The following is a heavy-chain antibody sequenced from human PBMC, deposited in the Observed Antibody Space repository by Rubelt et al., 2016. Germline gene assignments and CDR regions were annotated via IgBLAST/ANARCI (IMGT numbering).Heavy chain of an antibody. CDR3: ARNTNYYYYGMDV. V-gene: IGHV4-38-2*01. CDR2: IYYSGST. D-gene: IGHD1-26*01. Sequence: VQLVESGGGLVKPGRSLRLSCAASGFTFTTYAMTWVRQAPGKGLEWIGSIYYSGSTYYNPTLKGRVTISVDTSKNQFSLKLSSVTAADTAVYYCARNTNYYYYGMDVWGQGTTVTVSS. J-gene: IGHJ6*02. CDR1: GFTFTTYA.